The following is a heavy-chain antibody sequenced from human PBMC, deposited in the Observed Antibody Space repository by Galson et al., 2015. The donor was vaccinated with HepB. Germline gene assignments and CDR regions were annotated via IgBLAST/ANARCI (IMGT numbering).Heavy chain of an antibody. CDR3: AKEGRRYCSSTSCYPYPNWFDP. Sequence: SLRLSCAASGFTFSSYGMHWVRQAPGKGLEWVAVITCDGSNKYYADSVKGRFTISRDNSKNTLYLQMNSLRAEDTAVYYCAKEGRRYCSSTSCYPYPNWFDPWGQGTLVTVSS. CDR2: ITCDGSNK. V-gene: IGHV3-30*18. J-gene: IGHJ5*02. D-gene: IGHD2-2*01. CDR1: GFTFSSYG.